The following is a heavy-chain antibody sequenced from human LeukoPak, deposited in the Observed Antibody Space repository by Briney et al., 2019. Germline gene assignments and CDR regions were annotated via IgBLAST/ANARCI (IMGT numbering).Heavy chain of an antibody. CDR2: IFRTGGT. CDR1: GGSITSSSFY. D-gene: IGHD3-10*01. CDR3: VRLWFGEMLPDY. V-gene: IGHV4-39*01. Sequence: SETPSLTCTVSGGSITSSSFYWGWIRQPPGKGLEWIGNIFRTGGTHYNPSLKNRITISIDTPKKQFSLRLTSGTAADTAVYFCVRLWFGEMLPDYWGQGTLVTVSS. J-gene: IGHJ4*02.